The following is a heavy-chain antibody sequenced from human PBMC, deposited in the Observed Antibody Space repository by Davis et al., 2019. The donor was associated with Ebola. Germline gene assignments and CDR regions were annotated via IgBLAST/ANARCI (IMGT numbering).Heavy chain of an antibody. J-gene: IGHJ4*02. CDR1: GFTFSSYV. Sequence: PGGSLRLSCAASGFTFSSYVMHWVRQAPGKGLEWVAVISYDGSNKYYADSVKGRFTISRDNSKNTLYLQMNSLRAEDTAVYYCARGWDWVVVPAATDYWGQGTLVTVSS. V-gene: IGHV3-30-3*01. CDR3: ARGWDWVVVPAATDY. CDR2: ISYDGSNK. D-gene: IGHD2-2*01.